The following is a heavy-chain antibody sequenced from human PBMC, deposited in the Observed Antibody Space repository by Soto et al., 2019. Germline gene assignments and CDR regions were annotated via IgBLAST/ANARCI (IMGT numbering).Heavy chain of an antibody. D-gene: IGHD1-20*01. Sequence: GVSLRLSCAASGLSFRDYSTHWVRHAPGRGLEWVAVTNCDGGSTYYEGSVSGRFTVSRDNRKNSLFLEMSSLRPEDTALYYCVKGDITGTSYFGLWGQGTPVTVSS. CDR2: TNCDGGST. J-gene: IGHJ1*01. CDR1: GLSFRDYS. CDR3: VKGDITGTSYFGL. V-gene: IGHV3-43*01.